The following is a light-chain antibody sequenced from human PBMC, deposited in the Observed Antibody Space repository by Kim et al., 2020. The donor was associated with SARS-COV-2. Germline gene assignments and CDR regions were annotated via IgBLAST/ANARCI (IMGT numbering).Light chain of an antibody. Sequence: SVSPGQTASITCSGAKLGDKYAYWYQQKPGQSPVLVIYQHTKRPSGISQRFSGSSSGNTATLTISPAQTVDEADYYCQAWDSITAVFGGGTKVTVL. J-gene: IGLJ3*02. CDR2: QHT. CDR1: KLGDKY. V-gene: IGLV3-1*01. CDR3: QAWDSITAV.